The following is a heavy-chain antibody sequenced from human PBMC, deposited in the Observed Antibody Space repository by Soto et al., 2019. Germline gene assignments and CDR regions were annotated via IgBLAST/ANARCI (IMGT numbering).Heavy chain of an antibody. Sequence: PSETLSLTCTVSGGSISSGGYYWSWIRQHPGKGLEWIGYIYYSGTTNYNPSLKSRVTISIDTSKNQFSLKLSSVTAADTAVYYCAREEGAVTTGGYYYYYGVDVWGQGTTVTVSS. D-gene: IGHD4-17*01. CDR1: GGSISSGGYY. CDR2: IYYSGTT. CDR3: AREEGAVTTGGYYYYYGVDV. J-gene: IGHJ6*02. V-gene: IGHV4-31*03.